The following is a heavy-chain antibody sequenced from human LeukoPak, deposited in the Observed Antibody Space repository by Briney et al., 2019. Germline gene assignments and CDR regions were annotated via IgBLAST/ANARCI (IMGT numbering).Heavy chain of an antibody. CDR3: VRLLYDSSGYYYFDY. J-gene: IGHJ4*02. D-gene: IGHD3-22*01. V-gene: IGHV4-39*01. CDR1: GGSITSSSYY. Sequence: SETLSLTCTVSGGSITSSSYYWGWIRQPPGKGLEWTGSIYYSGSTYNNPSRKSRVTMSVDTSMNQFSLKLSSVTAADTAVYYCVRLLYDSSGYYYFDYWGQGTLVTVSS. CDR2: IYYSGST.